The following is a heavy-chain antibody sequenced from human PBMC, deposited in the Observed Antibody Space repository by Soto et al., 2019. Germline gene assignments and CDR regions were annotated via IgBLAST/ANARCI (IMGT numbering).Heavy chain of an antibody. CDR1: GGSISSGGYY. CDR2: IHNNGAT. Sequence: KTSETLSLTCTISGGSISSGGYYWSWIRQHPTEGLEWIGYIHNNGATYYNPSLSSRVTISADTSKTQFSLNVYSVTAADTAVYYCAREGAGSYWFDPWGQGVLVTVSS. CDR3: AREGAGSYWFDP. J-gene: IGHJ5*02. D-gene: IGHD3-10*01. V-gene: IGHV4-31*03.